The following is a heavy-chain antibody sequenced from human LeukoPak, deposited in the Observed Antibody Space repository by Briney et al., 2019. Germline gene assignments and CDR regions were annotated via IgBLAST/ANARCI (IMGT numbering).Heavy chain of an antibody. Sequence: ASVKVSCKASGYTFSGYYMHWVRQAPGQGLEWMGWINPNSGGTNYAQKFQGRVTMIRDTSIGTAYMELNRLRSDDTAVYYCARGSYDSSDFEYFHHWGQGTLVTVSS. CDR1: GYTFSGYY. D-gene: IGHD3-22*01. J-gene: IGHJ1*01. CDR2: INPNSGGT. CDR3: ARGSYDSSDFEYFHH. V-gene: IGHV1-2*02.